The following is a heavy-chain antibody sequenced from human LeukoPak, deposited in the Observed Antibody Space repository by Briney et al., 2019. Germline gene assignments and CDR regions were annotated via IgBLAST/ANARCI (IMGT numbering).Heavy chain of an antibody. CDR3: AGGQLWIFDY. D-gene: IGHD5-18*01. CDR2: INPSGGST. CDR1: GYSFTSKY. Sequence: GASVKVSCKASGYSFTSKYMHWVRQAPGQGPEWMGIINPSGGSTSYPQKFQGRFTMTRDTSTSTVYMELSSLKSEDKAVYYCAGGQLWIFDYWGQGTLVTVSS. V-gene: IGHV1-46*03. J-gene: IGHJ4*02.